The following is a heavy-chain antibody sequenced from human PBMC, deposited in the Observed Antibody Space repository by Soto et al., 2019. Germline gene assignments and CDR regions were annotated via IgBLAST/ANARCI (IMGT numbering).Heavy chain of an antibody. D-gene: IGHD3-3*01. CDR3: ASVPLYDFPNHDAFDI. CDR2: ISSSSSYI. V-gene: IGHV3-21*01. Sequence: GGSLSLSSAASGFHFSSYSMNWVRQAPGKGLEWVSSISSSSSYIYYADSVKGRFTISRDNAKNSLYLQMNSLRAEDTAVYYCASVPLYDFPNHDAFDIWGQGTMVTVSS. J-gene: IGHJ3*02. CDR1: GFHFSSYS.